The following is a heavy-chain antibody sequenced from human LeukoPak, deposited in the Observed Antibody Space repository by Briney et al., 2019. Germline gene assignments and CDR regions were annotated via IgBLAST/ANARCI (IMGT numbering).Heavy chain of an antibody. CDR2: ISHSGTT. D-gene: IGHD5-24*01. J-gene: IGHJ4*02. V-gene: IGHV4-4*02. CDR3: ARDSANGDSWFFDS. CDR1: GDSISSDNW. Sequence: SETLSLTCAVSGDSISSDNWWDWVRQPPGKGLEWIAEISHSGTTLYNPSLKSRVTISVDKSKNQFSLHLNSVTAADTAVYYCARDSANGDSWFFDSWGQGTLVTASS.